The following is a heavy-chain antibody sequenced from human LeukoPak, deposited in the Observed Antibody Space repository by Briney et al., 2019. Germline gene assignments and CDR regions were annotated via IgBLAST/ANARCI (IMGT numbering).Heavy chain of an antibody. Sequence: PGGSLRLSCAASGFTFSNAWLSWVGQAQGKGLKWVGRIKSKTDGGTTDYAAPVKGRFTISRDDSKNTLYLQMNSLKTEDTAVYYCTTVRRAVAGPIDYWGQGTLVTVSS. J-gene: IGHJ4*02. V-gene: IGHV3-15*01. D-gene: IGHD6-19*01. CDR2: IKSKTDGGTT. CDR3: TTVRRAVAGPIDY. CDR1: GFTFSNAW.